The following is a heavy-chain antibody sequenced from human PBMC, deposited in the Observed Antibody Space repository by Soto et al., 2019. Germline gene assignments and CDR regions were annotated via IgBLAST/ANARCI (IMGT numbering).Heavy chain of an antibody. CDR2: IYYSGSA. CDR3: ARLHCNSPNCVPLDP. Sequence: QLQLQESGPGLVKPSETLSLTCSVSGGSISSVSYYWGWIRQPPGKGLEWIGSIYYSGSAYYSPSLKSQFTMSVDTSKNQLYLELRSVTAADTAVYYCARLHCNSPNCVPLDPWGQGTLVTVSS. CDR1: GGSISSVSYY. V-gene: IGHV4-39*01. D-gene: IGHD2-2*01. J-gene: IGHJ5*02.